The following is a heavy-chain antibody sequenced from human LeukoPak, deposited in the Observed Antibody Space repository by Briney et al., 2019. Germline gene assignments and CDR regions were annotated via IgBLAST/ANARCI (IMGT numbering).Heavy chain of an antibody. J-gene: IGHJ4*02. D-gene: IGHD3-22*01. V-gene: IGHV4-30-4*07. Sequence: SETLSLTCAVSGGSISSGGYSWSWIRQPPGKGLEWIGYIYYSGSTYYNPSLKSRVTISVDTSKNQFSLKLSSVTAADTAVYYCARGVDSGYPDYWGQGTLVTVSS. CDR1: GGSISSGGYS. CDR3: ARGVDSGYPDY. CDR2: IYYSGST.